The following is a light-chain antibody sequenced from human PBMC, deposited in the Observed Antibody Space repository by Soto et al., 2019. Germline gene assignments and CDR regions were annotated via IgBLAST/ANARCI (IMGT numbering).Light chain of an antibody. V-gene: IGLV4-69*01. CDR1: SGHSSYA. CDR2: LNSDGSH. J-gene: IGLJ1*01. Sequence: QLVLTQSPSASASLGASVKLTCTLSSGHSSYAIAWHQQQREKGPRYLMKLNSDGSHSKGDGIPDRFSGSSSGAERYLTISRLQSEDEADYYCQTRGTGIHYVFGTGTKLTVL. CDR3: QTRGTGIHYV.